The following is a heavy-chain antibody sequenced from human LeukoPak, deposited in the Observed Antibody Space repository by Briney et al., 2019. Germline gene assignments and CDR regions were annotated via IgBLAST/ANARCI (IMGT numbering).Heavy chain of an antibody. V-gene: IGHV4-59*08. CDR2: TYYSGST. CDR1: GGSISSYY. D-gene: IGHD6-19*01. Sequence: SETLSLTCTVSGGSISSYYWSWIRQPPGKGLEWIGYTYYSGSTNYNPSLKSRVTISVDTSKNQFSLKLSSVTAADTAVYYCASRRAVAGTGTTYGPNYYGMDVWGQGTTVTVSS. J-gene: IGHJ6*02. CDR3: ASRRAVAGTGTTYGPNYYGMDV.